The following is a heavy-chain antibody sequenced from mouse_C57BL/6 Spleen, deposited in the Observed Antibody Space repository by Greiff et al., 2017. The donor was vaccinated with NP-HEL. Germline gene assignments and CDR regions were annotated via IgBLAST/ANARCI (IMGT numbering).Heavy chain of an antibody. V-gene: IGHV1-52*01. D-gene: IGHD1-1*01. Sequence: QVQLQQPGAELVRPGSSVKLSCKASGYTFTSYWMHRVKQRPIQGLEWIGNIDPSDSETHYNQKFKDKATLTVDKSSSTAYMQLSSLTSEDSAVYYCARQGDYGSSCFDYWGQGTTLTVSS. CDR1: GYTFTSYW. CDR3: ARQGDYGSSCFDY. J-gene: IGHJ2*01. CDR2: IDPSDSET.